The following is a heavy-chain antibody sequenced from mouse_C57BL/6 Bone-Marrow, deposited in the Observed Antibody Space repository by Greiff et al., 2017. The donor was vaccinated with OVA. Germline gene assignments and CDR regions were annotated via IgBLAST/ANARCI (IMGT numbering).Heavy chain of an antibody. D-gene: IGHD1-1*01. V-gene: IGHV5-6*01. J-gene: IGHJ2*01. CDR2: ISPGGSYT. CDR1: GFTFSSYG. CDR3: ARHYYGSSDY. Sequence: EVQLQESGGDLVKPGGSLKLSCAASGFTFSSYGMSWVRQTPDKRLEWVANISPGGSYTYYPDSVKGTSTMSRDNAKNTLYLRMSTLESEDTAMYYCARHYYGSSDYWGQGTTLTVSS.